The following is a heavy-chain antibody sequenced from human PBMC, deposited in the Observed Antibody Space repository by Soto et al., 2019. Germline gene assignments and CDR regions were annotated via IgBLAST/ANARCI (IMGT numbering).Heavy chain of an antibody. CDR3: ARHGYNYGGGYFDY. V-gene: IGHV3-66*04. CDR1: GVTVSSNY. D-gene: IGHD5-18*01. J-gene: IGHJ4*02. Sequence: EVPLVESGGGLVQPGGSLRLSCAASGVTVSSNYMSWVRQAPGKGLEWVSVIYSGGSTYYADSVKGRFTISRDNSKNTLYLQMNCLRAEDTAVYYCARHGYNYGGGYFDYWGQGTLVTVSS. CDR2: IYSGGST.